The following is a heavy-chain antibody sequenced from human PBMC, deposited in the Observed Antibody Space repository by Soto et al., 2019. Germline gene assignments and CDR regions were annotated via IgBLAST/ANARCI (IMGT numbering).Heavy chain of an antibody. V-gene: IGHV4-34*01. CDR3: ARGVRRITIFGVDQKYYFDY. D-gene: IGHD3-3*01. CDR1: GGSFGGYY. CDR2: INHSGST. Sequence: SETLSLTCAVYGGSFGGYYWSWIGQRPGKGLEWIGEINHSGSTNYNPSLKSRVTISVDTSKNQFSLKLSSVTAADTAVYYCARGVRRITIFGVDQKYYFDYWGQGTLVTVSS. J-gene: IGHJ4*02.